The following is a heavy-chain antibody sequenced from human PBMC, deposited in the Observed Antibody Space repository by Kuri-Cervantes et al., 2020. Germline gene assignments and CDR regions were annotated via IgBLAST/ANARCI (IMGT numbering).Heavy chain of an antibody. V-gene: IGHV3-30*10. CDR3: ARDLNWAYTY. CDR2: ISHEYDYK. Sequence: GESLKISCAASGFTFSSYACHWLRQAPGKGLEWLAFISHEYDYKHYTDSVKGRFTISRDNSKSTLYLQMNSLRPEDTALYYCARDLNWAYTYWGQGTLVTVSS. CDR1: GFTFSSYA. J-gene: IGHJ4*02. D-gene: IGHD7-27*01.